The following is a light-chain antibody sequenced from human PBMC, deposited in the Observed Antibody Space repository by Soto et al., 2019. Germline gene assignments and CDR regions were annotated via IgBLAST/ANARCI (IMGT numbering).Light chain of an antibody. CDR3: QHYDNLPPYT. CDR1: QDISNS. J-gene: IGKJ2*01. CDR2: EAS. V-gene: IGKV1-33*01. Sequence: DIQMTQSPSSLSTSVGERVTITCQASQDISNSLNWYQQKPGKAPNLLIYEASKLQTGVTSRFSGGGSGTHFTFTISNLQPEARATYYCQHYDNLPPYTFGLGTKLEIK.